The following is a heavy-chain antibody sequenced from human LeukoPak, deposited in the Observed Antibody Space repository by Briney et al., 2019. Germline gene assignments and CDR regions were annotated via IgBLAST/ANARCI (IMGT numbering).Heavy chain of an antibody. J-gene: IGHJ3*02. D-gene: IGHD3-22*01. CDR3: AGYYDSSGYGLTGAFDI. CDR1: GFTFSGYS. V-gene: IGHV3-21*01. CDR2: ISSSSSYI. Sequence: GGSLRLSCAASGFTFSGYSMNWVRQAPGKGLEWVSSISSSSSYIYYADSVKGRFTISRDNAKNSLYLQMNSLRAEDTAVYYCAGYYDSSGYGLTGAFDIWGQGTMVTVSS.